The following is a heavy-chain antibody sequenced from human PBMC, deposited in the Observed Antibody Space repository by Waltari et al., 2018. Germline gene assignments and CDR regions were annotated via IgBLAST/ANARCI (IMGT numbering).Heavy chain of an antibody. CDR3: TKAAMTTVTPLGN. CDR2: ISESGSVT. D-gene: IGHD4-17*01. CDR1: GFSFRNCP. J-gene: IGHJ4*02. V-gene: IGHV3-23*02. Sequence: EVQLLESGGGLVQPGGSLRLSCEASGFSFRNCPMTWVRQAPGKGLEWVSSISESGSVTYYGDSLKGRFSISRDNSKNTLYLQMDTLRAEDTALYYCTKAAMTTVTPLGNWGQGTLVTVSS.